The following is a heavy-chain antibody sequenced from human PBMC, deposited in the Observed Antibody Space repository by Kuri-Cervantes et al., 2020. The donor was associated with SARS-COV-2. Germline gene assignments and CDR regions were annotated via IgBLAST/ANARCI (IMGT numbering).Heavy chain of an antibody. CDR1: GGSFSGYY. CDR2: INHSGST. Sequence: SQTLSLTCAVYGGSFSGYYWSWIREPPGKGLEWIGEINHSGSTNYNPSLKSRVTISVDTSKNQFSLKLSSVTAADTALYYCARARRTGEDFTFWSGFYKRNHYYYYYMDVWGKGTTVTVSS. D-gene: IGHD3-3*01. V-gene: IGHV4-34*01. CDR3: ARARRTGEDFTFWSGFYKRNHYYYYYMDV. J-gene: IGHJ6*03.